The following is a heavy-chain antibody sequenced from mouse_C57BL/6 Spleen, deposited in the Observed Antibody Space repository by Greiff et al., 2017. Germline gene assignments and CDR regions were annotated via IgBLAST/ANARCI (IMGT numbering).Heavy chain of an antibody. V-gene: IGHV3-6*01. D-gene: IGHD2-3*01. Sequence: ESGPGLVKPSQSLSLTCSVTGYSITSGYYWNWIRQFPGNKLEWMGYISYDGSNNYNPSLKNRISITRDTSKNQFFLKLNSVTTEDTATYYCARGDGYSPFAYWGQGTLVTVSA. CDR2: ISYDGSN. CDR1: GYSITSGYY. J-gene: IGHJ3*01. CDR3: ARGDGYSPFAY.